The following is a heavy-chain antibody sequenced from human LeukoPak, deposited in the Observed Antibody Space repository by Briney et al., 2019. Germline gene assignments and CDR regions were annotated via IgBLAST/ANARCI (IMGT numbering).Heavy chain of an antibody. D-gene: IGHD3-16*01. V-gene: IGHV3-21*01. J-gene: IGHJ4*02. CDR1: GFTFSSYS. Sequence: GGSLRLSCAASGFTFSSYSMNWVRQAPGKGLEWVSSISSSSSYIYYADSVKGRFTISRDNAKNSLYLQMNSLRAEDTAGYYCARDVTLGNFDYWGQGILVIVSS. CDR3: ARDVTLGNFDY. CDR2: ISSSSSYI.